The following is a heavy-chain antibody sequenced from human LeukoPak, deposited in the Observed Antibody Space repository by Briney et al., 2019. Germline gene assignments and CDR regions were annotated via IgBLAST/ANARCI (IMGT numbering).Heavy chain of an antibody. CDR1: GGSFSGYY. Sequence: SETLSLTCAVYGGSFSGYYWSWIRQPPGKGLEWIGEINHSGSTNYNPSLKSRVTISVDTSKNQFSLKLSSVTAADTAVYYCARHPEIYSGSYGRQYYFDYWGQGTLVTASS. V-gene: IGHV4-34*01. CDR2: INHSGST. J-gene: IGHJ4*02. CDR3: ARHPEIYSGSYGRQYYFDY. D-gene: IGHD1-26*01.